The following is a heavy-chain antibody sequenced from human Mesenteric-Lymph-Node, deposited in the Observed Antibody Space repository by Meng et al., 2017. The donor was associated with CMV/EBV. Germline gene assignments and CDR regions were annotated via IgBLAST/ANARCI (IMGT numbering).Heavy chain of an antibody. D-gene: IGHD1-26*01. Sequence: GESLKISCAASGFTFSSYWMSWVRQAPGKGLEWVSSISSSSSYMYYADSVKGRFTISRDNAKNSLYLQMNSLRGEDTALYYCATDVVGGTTGYYYGLDVWGQGTTVTVSS. V-gene: IGHV3-21*04. CDR2: ISSSSSYM. CDR1: GFTFSSYW. J-gene: IGHJ6*02. CDR3: ATDVVGGTTGYYYGLDV.